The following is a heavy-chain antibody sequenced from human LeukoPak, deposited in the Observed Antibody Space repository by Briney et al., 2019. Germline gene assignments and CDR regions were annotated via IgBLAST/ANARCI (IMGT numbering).Heavy chain of an antibody. J-gene: IGHJ5*02. D-gene: IGHD2-2*01. CDR1: GFTFSSYW. V-gene: IGHV3-7*01. Sequence: GGSLRLSCAASGFTFSSYWMSWVRQAPGKGLEWVANIKQDGSEKYYVDSVKGRFTISRDNSKNTLYLQMNSLRAEDTAVYYCAKGPGSTSRCGFDPWGQGTLVTVSS. CDR2: IKQDGSEK. CDR3: AKGPGSTSRCGFDP.